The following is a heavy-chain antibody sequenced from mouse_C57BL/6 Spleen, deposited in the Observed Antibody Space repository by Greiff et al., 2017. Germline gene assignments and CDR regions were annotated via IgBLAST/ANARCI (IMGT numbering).Heavy chain of an antibody. D-gene: IGHD2-10*01. CDR3: ASYRVHSYYGNYYAMDY. Sequence: EVKLVESGGGLVQPGGSLSLSCAASGFTFPDYYMSWVRQPPGKALEWMGFIRNKANGYTTEYSESVKGRLTIYRDNSQSIPFLQMNALRAADRSTYYCASYRVHSYYGNYYAMDYWGQGTSVTVSS. J-gene: IGHJ4*01. V-gene: IGHV7-3*01. CDR1: GFTFPDYY. CDR2: IRNKANGYTT.